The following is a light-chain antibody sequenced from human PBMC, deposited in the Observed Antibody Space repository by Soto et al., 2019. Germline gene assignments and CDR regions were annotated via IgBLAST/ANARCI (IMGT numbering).Light chain of an antibody. CDR2: GAS. J-gene: IGKJ4*01. V-gene: IGKV3-15*01. CDR3: QQYNNWPRALT. Sequence: EIVMTQSPATLSVSPGERVTLSCRASHSVSSNLAWYQQKPGQAPRLLIYGASTRATGIPARLSGSGSGTEFSLSISSLQSEDFAVYYCQQYNNWPRALTFGGGTKVDIK. CDR1: HSVSSN.